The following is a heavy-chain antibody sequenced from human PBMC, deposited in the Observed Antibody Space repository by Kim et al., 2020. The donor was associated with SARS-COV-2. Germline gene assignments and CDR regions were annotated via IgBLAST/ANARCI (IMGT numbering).Heavy chain of an antibody. Sequence: YADAGKGRVTISRDNAKNTLYLQMGTLRTEDTAVYHCARGGSGTYNLQVYGGQGTLVTVSA. V-gene: IGHV3-74*01. D-gene: IGHD3-10*01. CDR3: ARGGSGTYNLQVY. J-gene: IGHJ4*02.